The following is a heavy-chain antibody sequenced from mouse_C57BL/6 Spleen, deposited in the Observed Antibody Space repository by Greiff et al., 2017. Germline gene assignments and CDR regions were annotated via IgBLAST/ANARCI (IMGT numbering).Heavy chain of an antibody. J-gene: IGHJ4*01. D-gene: IGHD2-5*01. CDR3: ARLKDYYSNPYYAMDY. CDR2: ILPGSGST. Sequence: VQLQQSGAELMKPGASVKLSCKATGYTFTGYWLEWVKQRPGHGLEWIGEILPGSGSTNYNEKFKGKATFTADTSSNTAYMQLSSLTTEDSAIYYCARLKDYYSNPYYAMDYWGQGTSVTVSS. V-gene: IGHV1-9*01. CDR1: GYTFTGYW.